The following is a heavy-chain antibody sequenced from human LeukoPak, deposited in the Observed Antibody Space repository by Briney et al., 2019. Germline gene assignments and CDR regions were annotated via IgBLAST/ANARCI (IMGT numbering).Heavy chain of an antibody. CDR1: GFTFSSYS. D-gene: IGHD1-7*01. CDR3: AALTGTTPSDY. Sequence: GGSLRLSCAASGFTFSSYSMNWVRQAPGKGLEWVSAISSSSTYMYYADSVKGRFTISRDNAKNSLYLQMNSLRAEDTAVYYCAALTGTTPSDYWGQGMLVTVSS. V-gene: IGHV3-21*01. J-gene: IGHJ4*02. CDR2: ISSSSTYM.